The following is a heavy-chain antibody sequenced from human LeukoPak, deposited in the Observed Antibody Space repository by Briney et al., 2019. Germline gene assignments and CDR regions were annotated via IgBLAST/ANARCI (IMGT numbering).Heavy chain of an antibody. D-gene: IGHD5-12*01. J-gene: IGHJ4*02. CDR2: IYYSGGT. Sequence: SETLSLTCTVSGGSISSNGYYWAWFRQPPGKGLEWIGSIYYSGGTYYNPSLKSRVTISVDTSKNQFSLKLSSVTAADTAVYYCARESSGYGTTRLNSADYWGQGTLVTVSS. CDR1: GGSISSNGYY. CDR3: ARESSGYGTTRLNSADY. V-gene: IGHV4-39*07.